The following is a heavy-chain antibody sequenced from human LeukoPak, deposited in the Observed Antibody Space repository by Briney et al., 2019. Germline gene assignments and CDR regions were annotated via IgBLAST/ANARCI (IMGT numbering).Heavy chain of an antibody. V-gene: IGHV1-18*01. CDR3: ARDPGNYGDLGLDI. CDR1: GYTFTKFA. CDR2: ISTHNGDT. D-gene: IGHD4-17*01. Sequence: ASVKVSCKGSGYTFTKFAITWVRQAPGQGLEWMGWISTHNGDTKYAQKLQGRVTMTRDTSTGTVYMELSSLRSDDTAVYYCARDPGNYGDLGLDIWGQGTTVTVSS. J-gene: IGHJ3*02.